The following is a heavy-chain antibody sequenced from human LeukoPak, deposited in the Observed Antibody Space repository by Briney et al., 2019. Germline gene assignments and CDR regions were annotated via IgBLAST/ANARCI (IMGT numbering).Heavy chain of an antibody. J-gene: IGHJ3*02. CDR2: INWDGGST. V-gene: IGHV3-20*04. Sequence: GGSLRLSCAASGFTFDDYGMSWVRQAPGKGLEWVSGINWDGGSTGYADSVKGRFTISRDNAKNSLYLQMNSQRAEDTALYYCARVRYSYGYASAFDIWGQGTMVTVSS. D-gene: IGHD5-18*01. CDR3: ARVRYSYGYASAFDI. CDR1: GFTFDDYG.